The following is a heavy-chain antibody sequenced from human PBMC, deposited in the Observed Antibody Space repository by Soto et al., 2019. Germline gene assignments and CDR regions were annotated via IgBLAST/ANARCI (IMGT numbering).Heavy chain of an antibody. CDR3: AREGCSGGSCYDPDYYYYYYMDV. D-gene: IGHD2-15*01. Sequence: GGSLRLSCAASGFTFDDYGMSWVRQAPGKGLEWVSGINWNGGSTGYADSVKGRFTISRDNAKNSLYLQMNSLRAEDTALYHGAREGCSGGSCYDPDYYYYYYMDVWGKGTTVTVSS. CDR2: INWNGGST. V-gene: IGHV3-20*01. CDR1: GFTFDDYG. J-gene: IGHJ6*03.